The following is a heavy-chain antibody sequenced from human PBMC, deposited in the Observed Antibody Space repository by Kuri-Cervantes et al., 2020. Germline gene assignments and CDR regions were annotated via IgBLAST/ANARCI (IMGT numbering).Heavy chain of an antibody. CDR1: GFTVSSSP. V-gene: IGHV3-53*05. J-gene: IGHJ4*02. D-gene: IGHD6-19*01. CDR2: IYSGGST. Sequence: GESLKISCAASGFTVSSSPMSWVRQAPGKGLEWVSVIYSGGSTYYADSVKGRFTISRDNAKNSLYLQMNGLRAEDTAVYYCAREGIAVAGTFDYWGQGTLVTVSS. CDR3: AREGIAVAGTFDY.